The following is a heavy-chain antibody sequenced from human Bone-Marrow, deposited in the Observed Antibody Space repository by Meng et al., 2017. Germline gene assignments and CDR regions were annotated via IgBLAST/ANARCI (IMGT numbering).Heavy chain of an antibody. Sequence: QLQLQESGSGLVKPSETLSITCAVSSGSTSSSLYFWAWIRQPPGKGLEWIGSVYYTGSTYYNPSLKSRVHISLHTSKNQFSLHLRSVTAADTAVYFCASSPEYFFDYWGQGNLVTVSS. J-gene: IGHJ4*02. V-gene: IGHV4-39*01. D-gene: IGHD2/OR15-2a*01. CDR3: ASSPEYFFDY. CDR1: SGSTSSSLYF. CDR2: VYYTGST.